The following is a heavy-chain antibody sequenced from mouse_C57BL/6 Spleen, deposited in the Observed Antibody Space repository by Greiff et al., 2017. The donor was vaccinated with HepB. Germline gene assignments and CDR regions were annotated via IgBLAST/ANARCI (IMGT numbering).Heavy chain of an antibody. V-gene: IGHV3-6*01. J-gene: IGHJ2*01. CDR2: ISYDGSN. CDR3: AREGGLLYYFDY. CDR1: GYSITSGYY. Sequence: ESGPGLVKPSQSLSLTCSVTGYSITSGYYWNWIRQFPGNKLEWMGYISYDGSNNYNPSLKNRISITRDTSKNQFFLKLNSVTTEDTATYYCAREGGLLYYFDYWGQGTTLTVSS. D-gene: IGHD1-1*01.